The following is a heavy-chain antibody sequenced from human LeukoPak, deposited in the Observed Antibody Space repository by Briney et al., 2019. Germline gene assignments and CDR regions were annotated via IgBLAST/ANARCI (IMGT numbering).Heavy chain of an antibody. Sequence: DSMKVSCKASGYTFTGYCMHWVRQAPGQGLEWMGWVNPHSGSTNYAQNFQGRVTMTRDTSISTDYMELSRLRSDDTAVYYCAREHGSGSFIPDHWGQGTLVPVSS. D-gene: IGHD3-10*01. CDR2: VNPHSGST. CDR3: AREHGSGSFIPDH. V-gene: IGHV1-2*02. CDR1: GYTFTGYC. J-gene: IGHJ5*02.